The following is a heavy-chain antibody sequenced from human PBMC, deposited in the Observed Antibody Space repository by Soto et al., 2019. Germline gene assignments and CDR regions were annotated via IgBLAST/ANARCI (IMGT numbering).Heavy chain of an antibody. D-gene: IGHD3-22*01. CDR1: GGSISSGAYY. J-gene: IGHJ4*02. V-gene: IGHV4-31*03. Sequence: PSETLSLTCTVSGGSISSGAYYWSWIRQHPGKGLEWIGYIYYYNGNTYYNPSLKSRVTTSVDTSKNQFSLKLTSVTAADTAVYYCARATYYFDSSGYQTSFFDYWAQGTLVTVSS. CDR2: IYYYNGNT. CDR3: ARATYYFDSSGYQTSFFDY.